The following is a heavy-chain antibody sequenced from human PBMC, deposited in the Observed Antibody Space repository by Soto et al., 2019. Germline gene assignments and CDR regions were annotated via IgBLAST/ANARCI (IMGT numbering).Heavy chain of an antibody. CDR2: ISYSGNT. Sequence: QVQLQESGPGLVKPSETLSLTCTVSRGSISSYYWSWIRQPPGKGLEWIGYISYSGNTNYNASLKSRVTISVDTSTIQFSLRVTSVTAADTSGYCCARIRGLGEVSPYCDSWGQGALVTVSS. V-gene: IGHV4-59*01. CDR3: ARIRGLGEVSPYCDS. CDR1: RGSISSYY. J-gene: IGHJ4*02. D-gene: IGHD3-16*02.